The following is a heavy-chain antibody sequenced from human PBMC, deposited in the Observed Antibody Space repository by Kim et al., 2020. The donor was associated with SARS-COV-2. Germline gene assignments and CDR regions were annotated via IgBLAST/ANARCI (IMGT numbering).Heavy chain of an antibody. V-gene: IGHV3-21*01. CDR3: ARGQGQLVPWLDP. CDR1: GFSFSSYN. Sequence: GGSLRLSCTASGFSFSSYNMFWVRQAPGKGLEWVSSISLRSDSIYYADSLEGRFTVSRDNVKRSLYLHMRSLRAEDTAVYYCARGQGQLVPWLDPWGQGTLVTVSP. J-gene: IGHJ5*02. D-gene: IGHD6-6*01. CDR2: ISLRSDSI.